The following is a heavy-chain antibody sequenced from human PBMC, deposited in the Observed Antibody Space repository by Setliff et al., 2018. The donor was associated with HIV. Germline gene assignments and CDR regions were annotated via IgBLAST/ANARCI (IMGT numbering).Heavy chain of an antibody. CDR1: GGSLNTGTYY. CDR2: IHHSGGT. CDR3: ARLPDINSWPFDY. D-gene: IGHD6-13*01. Sequence: SETLSLTCTVSGGSLNTGTYYWTWIRQPPGKGLEWIGYIHHSGGTQYNPSLMSRLTMSVDSSKNQFSLSLSSVTAADTAVYYCARLPDINSWPFDYWARGTLVTVSS. V-gene: IGHV4-61*01. J-gene: IGHJ4*02.